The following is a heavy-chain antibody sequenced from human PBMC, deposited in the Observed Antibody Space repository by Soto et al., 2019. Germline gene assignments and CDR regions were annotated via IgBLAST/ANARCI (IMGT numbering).Heavy chain of an antibody. Sequence: QPGGSLRLSCAVSGFTSSAYPMSWVRQAPGEGLQWVSAISGSGAETYYPDFVKGRFIISRDTSKSTLYLQMSDLRPEDTAIYYCAKLPRSYSVSDYWGQGALVTVSS. J-gene: IGHJ4*02. CDR3: AKLPRSYSVSDY. CDR2: ISGSGAET. D-gene: IGHD1-26*01. CDR1: GFTSSAYP. V-gene: IGHV3-23*01.